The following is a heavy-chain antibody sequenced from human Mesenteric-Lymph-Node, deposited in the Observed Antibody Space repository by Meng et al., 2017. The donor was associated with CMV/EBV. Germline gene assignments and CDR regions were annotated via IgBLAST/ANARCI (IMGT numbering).Heavy chain of an antibody. Sequence: ASVKVSCKASGYTFTGYYMHWVRQAPGQGLEWMGWINPNSGGTNNAQKFQGRVTMTRDTSISTAYMELSRLRSDDTAVYYCARDGGAYCSSTSCSSMDVWGQGTTVTVSS. D-gene: IGHD2-2*01. V-gene: IGHV1-2*02. CDR2: INPNSGGT. CDR1: GYTFTGYY. CDR3: ARDGGAYCSSTSCSSMDV. J-gene: IGHJ6*02.